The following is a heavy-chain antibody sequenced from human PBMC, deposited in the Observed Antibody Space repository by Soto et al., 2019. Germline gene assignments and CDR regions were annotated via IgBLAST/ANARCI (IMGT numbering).Heavy chain of an antibody. Sequence: GGSLRLSCVASGFSFSSYGIHWVRQAPGKGLEWVAVVSSDGKTKYYADSMKGRFTISRDNSKNTLYLQMDSLRPADTAVYYCAKEIAVAGDLDYWGHGTLVTVSS. J-gene: IGHJ4*01. D-gene: IGHD6-19*01. CDR1: GFSFSSYG. V-gene: IGHV3-30*18. CDR2: VSSDGKTK. CDR3: AKEIAVAGDLDY.